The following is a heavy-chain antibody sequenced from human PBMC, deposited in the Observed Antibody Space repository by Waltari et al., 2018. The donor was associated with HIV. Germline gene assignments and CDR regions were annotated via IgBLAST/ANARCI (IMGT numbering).Heavy chain of an antibody. Sequence: EVRLLESGGGLVRPGGSLRLSCAASGFRFSDYNMNWVRQGPGKGLEWVSCIGSLQNFIHYADSVKGRCTVSRDNAKNSLYLQMNSLTAEDTAVYYCARGPSSGWSWFDPWGQGTLVTVSS. J-gene: IGHJ5*02. D-gene: IGHD6-19*01. CDR3: ARGPSSGWSWFDP. CDR2: IGSLQNFI. V-gene: IGHV3-21*01. CDR1: GFRFSDYN.